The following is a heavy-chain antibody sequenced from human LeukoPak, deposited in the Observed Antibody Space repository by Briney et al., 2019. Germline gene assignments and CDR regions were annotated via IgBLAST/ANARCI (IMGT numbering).Heavy chain of an antibody. D-gene: IGHD1-26*01. CDR2: ISSSSSYI. J-gene: IGHJ4*02. V-gene: IGHV3-21*01. CDR1: GFTFSSYS. CDR3: ARGWSYYQGMFDY. Sequence: GGSLRLSCAASGFTFSSYSMNWVRQAPGKELEWVSSISSSSSYIYYADSVKGRFTISRDNAKNSLYLQMNSLRAEDTAVYYCARGWSYYQGMFDYWGQGTLVTVSS.